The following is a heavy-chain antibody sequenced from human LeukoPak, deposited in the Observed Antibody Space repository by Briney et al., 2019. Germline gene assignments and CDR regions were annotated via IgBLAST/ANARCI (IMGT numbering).Heavy chain of an antibody. J-gene: IGHJ4*02. V-gene: IGHV4-59*08. CDR2: IYYDGST. Sequence: SETLSLTCTVSGGSISTYYWSWIRQSPGKGLEWIGYIYYDGSTNYNPSLKSRVTISLDMSKNQFSLKLTSVTAADTAVYYCARAMSIAARLQTIFDYWGQGTLVTVSS. CDR3: ARAMSIAARLQTIFDY. CDR1: GGSISTYY. D-gene: IGHD6-6*01.